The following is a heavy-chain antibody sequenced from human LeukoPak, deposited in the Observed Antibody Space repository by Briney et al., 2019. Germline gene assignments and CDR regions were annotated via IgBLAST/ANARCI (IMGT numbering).Heavy chain of an antibody. J-gene: IGHJ4*02. CDR1: GFTFEKYV. V-gene: IGHV3-23*01. D-gene: IGHD1-26*01. Sequence: PGGSPRLSCVASGFTFEKYVMNWVRQAPGKGLEWLATIYGSGVSISYADSVKGRFTISRDNSNNTLYLQMNSLRAEDTAMYFCAKDLGWELPAEAYWGQGILVTVSS. CDR2: IYGSGVSI. CDR3: AKDLGWELPAEAY.